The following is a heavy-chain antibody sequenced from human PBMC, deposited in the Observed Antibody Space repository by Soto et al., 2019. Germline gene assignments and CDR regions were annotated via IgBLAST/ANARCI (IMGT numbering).Heavy chain of an antibody. CDR1: GGSISSSSYY. D-gene: IGHD6-19*01. CDR3: VRRTWQWLVDY. CDR2: IYYSGST. V-gene: IGHV4-39*01. J-gene: IGHJ4*02. Sequence: SETLSLTCTVSGGSISSSSYYWGWIRQPPGKGLEWIGSIYYSGSTYYNPSLKSRVTISVDTSKNQFSLKLSSVTAADTAVYYCVRRTWQWLVDYWGQGTLVTVSS.